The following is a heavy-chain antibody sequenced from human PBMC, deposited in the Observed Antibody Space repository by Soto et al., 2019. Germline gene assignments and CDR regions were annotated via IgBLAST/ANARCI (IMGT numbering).Heavy chain of an antibody. V-gene: IGHV4-59*08. J-gene: IGHJ6*02. Sequence: QVQLQQSGPGLVKPSETLSLTCTVSSGPSRSHNWGWIRQPPGGGLELIGYIYHTGDTSYNPSLSIRVTISADTSTNHISLTLRSVTAADTAVYYCVRQGIGDLHGLVDVWGQGTRVSVSS. CDR1: SGPSRSHN. CDR2: IYHTGDT. D-gene: IGHD3-10*01. CDR3: VRQGIGDLHGLVDV.